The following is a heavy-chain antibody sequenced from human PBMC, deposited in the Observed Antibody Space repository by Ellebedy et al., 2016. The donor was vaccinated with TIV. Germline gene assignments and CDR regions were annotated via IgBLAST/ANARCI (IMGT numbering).Heavy chain of an antibody. J-gene: IGHJ4*02. CDR1: GFTFSYYA. D-gene: IGHD1-26*01. CDR3: TRGGVGDPPFES. Sequence: PGGSLRLSCAASGFTFSYYAMTWVRRAPGKGLEWVSAISGDGVYTYYADSVRGRFTVSRDNSKNTLDLQMNSLRAEDTAVYYCTRGGVGDPPFESWGQGTLVTVSS. CDR2: ISGDGVYT. V-gene: IGHV3-23*01.